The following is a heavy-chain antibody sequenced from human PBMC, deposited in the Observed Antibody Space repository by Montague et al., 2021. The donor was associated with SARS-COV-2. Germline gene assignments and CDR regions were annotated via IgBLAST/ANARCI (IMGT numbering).Heavy chain of an antibody. V-gene: IGHV4-4*02. Sequence: SETLSLTCTVSGGSISSDNWWTWVRQPPGKGLEWIGDIFHSGTTNYNPSLQSRLTISIDKSRNHLSLNLTSVTAADTVIYYCALPLGGARFDPWGQGILVTVSS. CDR2: IFHSGTT. CDR3: ALPLGGARFDP. D-gene: IGHD3-16*01. CDR1: GGSISSDNW. J-gene: IGHJ5*02.